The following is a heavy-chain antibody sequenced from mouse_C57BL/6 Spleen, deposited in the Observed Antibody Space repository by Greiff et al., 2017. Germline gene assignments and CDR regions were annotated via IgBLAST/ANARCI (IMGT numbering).Heavy chain of an antibody. D-gene: IGHD3-2*02. CDR3: AHTAQATWDYAMDY. V-gene: IGHV1-64*01. CDR1: GYTFTSYW. J-gene: IGHJ4*01. CDR2: IHPNSGST. Sequence: QVQLQQPGAELVKPGASVKLSCKASGYTFTSYWMHWVKQRPGQGLEWIGMIHPNSGSTNYNEKFKSKATLTVDKSSSTAYMQLSSLTSEDSAVYYCAHTAQATWDYAMDYWGQGTSVTVSS.